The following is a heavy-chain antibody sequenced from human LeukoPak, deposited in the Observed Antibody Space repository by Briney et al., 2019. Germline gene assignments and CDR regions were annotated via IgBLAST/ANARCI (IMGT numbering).Heavy chain of an antibody. CDR1: GFTFSSYW. CDR2: IKQDGSEK. J-gene: IGHJ2*01. D-gene: IGHD6-19*01. CDR3: ARHGGSGWSYWHFDL. Sequence: GGSLRLSCAASGFTFSSYWMSWVRQAPGKGLEWVANIKQDGSEKYYVDSVKGRFTISRDNAKNSLYLQMNSLRAEDTAVYYCARHGGSGWSYWHFDLWGRGTLVTVSS. V-gene: IGHV3-7*01.